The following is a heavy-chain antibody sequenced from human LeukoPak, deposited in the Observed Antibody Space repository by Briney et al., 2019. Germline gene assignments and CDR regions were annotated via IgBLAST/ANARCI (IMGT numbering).Heavy chain of an antibody. CDR1: GFTFSSYT. V-gene: IGHV3-48*01. J-gene: IGHJ4*02. D-gene: IGHD1-14*01. CDR3: AKGRPHHRDYLDH. CDR2: IGTSSTTI. Sequence: PGGSLRLSCAASGFTFSSYTMSNIGTSSTTIYYADSVKGRFTISRDNSKNTLYLQMNSLRAEDTAVYYCAKGRPHHRDYLDHWGQGTLVTVSS.